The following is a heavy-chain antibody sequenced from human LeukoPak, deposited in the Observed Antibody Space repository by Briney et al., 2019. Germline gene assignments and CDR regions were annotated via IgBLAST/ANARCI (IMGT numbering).Heavy chain of an antibody. CDR3: AKDRGGPEGVGMDV. J-gene: IGHJ6*02. CDR1: GFTFSSYG. D-gene: IGHD3-10*01. V-gene: IGHV3-30*18. CDR2: ISYDGSNK. Sequence: PGRSLRLSCAASGFTFSSYGMHWVRQAPGKGLEWVAVISYDGSNKYYADSVKGRFTISRDNSKNTLYLQMNSLRAEDTAVYYCAKDRGGPEGVGMDVWGQGTTVTVPS.